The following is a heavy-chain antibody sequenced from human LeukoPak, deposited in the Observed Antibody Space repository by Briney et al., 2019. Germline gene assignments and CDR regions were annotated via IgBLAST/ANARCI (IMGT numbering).Heavy chain of an antibody. CDR1: GFTFSSYE. J-gene: IGHJ4*02. Sequence: GGSLRLSCAASGFTFSSYEMNWVRQAPGKGLEWVSYISSSGSTIYYADSVKGRFTISRDNSKNTLYLQMNSLRAEDTAVYYCAKDGSQVYYYDSRAYWGQGTLVTVSS. V-gene: IGHV3-48*03. CDR2: ISSSGSTI. CDR3: AKDGSQVYYYDSRAY. D-gene: IGHD3-22*01.